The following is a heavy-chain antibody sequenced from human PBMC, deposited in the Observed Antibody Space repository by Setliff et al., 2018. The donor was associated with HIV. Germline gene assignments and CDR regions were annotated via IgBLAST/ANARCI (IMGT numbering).Heavy chain of an antibody. CDR2: IYPSGGNA. J-gene: IGHJ4*02. CDR3: AREAHGGNPWGDY. D-gene: IGHD2-15*01. V-gene: IGHV1-46*01. CDR1: GGTFSSYA. Sequence: ASVKVSCKASGGTFSSYAISWVRQAPGQGLEWMGVIYPSGGNANYAQKFQGRVTMTRDTSTSTVYMEVNSLRSEDTAVYYCAREAHGGNPWGDYWGQGTLVTVSS.